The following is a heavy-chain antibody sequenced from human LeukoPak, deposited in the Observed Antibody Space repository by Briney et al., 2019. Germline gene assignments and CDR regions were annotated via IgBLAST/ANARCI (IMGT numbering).Heavy chain of an antibody. CDR3: ARASSGWGFY. CDR1: GGSISSSSYY. Sequence: SETLSLTCTVSGGSISSSSYYWGWIRQPPGKGLEWIGSIYYSGSTYYNPSLKSRVAISVDTSKNQFSLKLSSVSAADTAVYYCARASSGWGFYWGQGTLVTVSS. J-gene: IGHJ4*02. CDR2: IYYSGST. V-gene: IGHV4-39*07. D-gene: IGHD6-19*01.